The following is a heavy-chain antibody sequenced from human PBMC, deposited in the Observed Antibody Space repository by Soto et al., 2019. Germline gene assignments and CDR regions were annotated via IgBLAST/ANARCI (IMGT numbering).Heavy chain of an antibody. CDR3: ARTSIAASYYYYMDV. V-gene: IGHV4-34*01. CDR1: GGSFSGYY. D-gene: IGHD6-6*01. Sequence: SETLSLTCAVYGGSFSGYYWSWIRQPPGKGLEWIGEINHSGSTNYNPSLKSRVTISVDTSKNQFSLKLSSVTAADTAVYYCARTSIAASYYYYMDVWGKGTTVTVSS. CDR2: INHSGST. J-gene: IGHJ6*03.